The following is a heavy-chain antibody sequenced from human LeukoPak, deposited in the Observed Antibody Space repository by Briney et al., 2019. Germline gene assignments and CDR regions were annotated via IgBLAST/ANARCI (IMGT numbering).Heavy chain of an antibody. CDR2: IYTSGST. CDR1: GGSISSGSYY. V-gene: IGHV4-61*02. Sequence: SSQTLSLTCTVSGGSISSGSYYWSWIRQPAGKGVEWIGRIYTSGSTNYNPSLKSRVTISVDTSKNQFSLKLSSVTAADTAVYYCARERESRYSSGPTLWFDPWGQGTLVTVSS. J-gene: IGHJ5*02. CDR3: ARERESRYSSGPTLWFDP. D-gene: IGHD6-19*01.